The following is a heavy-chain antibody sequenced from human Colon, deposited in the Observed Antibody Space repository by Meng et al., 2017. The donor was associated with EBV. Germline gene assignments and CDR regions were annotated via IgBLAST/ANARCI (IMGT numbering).Heavy chain of an antibody. D-gene: IGHD5-18*01. V-gene: IGHV4-39*07. CDR1: GGSISSSSYS. CDR3: ARGIQIWHEIDY. Sequence: QRRLQEWVPGRGKPSHTLSLTCTVSGGSISSSSYSCAWIRQPPGKGLEWIGGISYGGSTSYNPSLKSRVTISIDTSKNQFSLSLTSVTAADTAIYYCARGIQIWHEIDYWGQGTLVTVSS. J-gene: IGHJ4*02. CDR2: ISYGGST.